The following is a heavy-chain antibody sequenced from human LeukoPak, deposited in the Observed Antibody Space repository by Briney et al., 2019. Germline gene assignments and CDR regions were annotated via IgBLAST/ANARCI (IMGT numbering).Heavy chain of an antibody. J-gene: IGHJ6*02. V-gene: IGHV1-18*01. CDR2: ICTYKGNT. CDR1: GYTFTSDG. CDR3: ARTPGMVIVKTFYCMDV. Sequence: GASVKVSCKTSGYTFTSDGISWVRQAPGQGLEWMGWICTYKGNTNYAQMFQGRVTMTTDTSTSTAYMELKNLRSDDTAVYYCARTPGMVIVKTFYCMDVWGQGTTVTVSS. D-gene: IGHD2/OR15-2a*01.